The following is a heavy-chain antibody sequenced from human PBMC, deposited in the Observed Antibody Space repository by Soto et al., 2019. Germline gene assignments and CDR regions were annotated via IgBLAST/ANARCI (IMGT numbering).Heavy chain of an antibody. CDR1: GFTFGDYA. V-gene: IGHV3-49*03. CDR2: IRSKAYGGTT. Sequence: GGSLRLSCTASGFTFGDYAMSWFRQAPGKGLEWVGFIRSKAYGGTTEYAASVKGRFTISRDDSKSIAYLQMSSLKTEDTAVYYCTRVSSAVTTYYYYMDVWGKGTTVTVSS. D-gene: IGHD4-4*01. J-gene: IGHJ6*03. CDR3: TRVSSAVTTYYYYMDV.